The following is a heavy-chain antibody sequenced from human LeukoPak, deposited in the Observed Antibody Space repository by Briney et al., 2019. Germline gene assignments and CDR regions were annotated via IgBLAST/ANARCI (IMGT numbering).Heavy chain of an antibody. CDR1: GYTFTSYY. CDR2: INTSGGRT. V-gene: IGHV1-46*01. J-gene: IGHJ5*02. Sequence: ASVKVSFKGSGYTFTSYYMHWLRQAPGQGLEWMGIINTSGGRTRYAQQFQGRATMPRETSTSTIYMEVSSLRSEDTAVYYCARHRGTGPVTWFDPWGQGTLVTVSS. CDR3: ARHRGTGPVTWFDP. D-gene: IGHD1-1*01.